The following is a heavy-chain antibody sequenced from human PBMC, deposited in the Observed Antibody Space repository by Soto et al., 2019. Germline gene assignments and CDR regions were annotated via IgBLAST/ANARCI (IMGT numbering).Heavy chain of an antibody. D-gene: IGHD2-2*01. V-gene: IGHV1-2*02. J-gene: IGHJ4*02. CDR2: INPNSGGT. CDR1: GYTFTGYY. Sequence: PSVKVSCKASGYTFTGYYMHWVRQAPGQGLEWMGWINPNSGGTNYAQKFQGRVTMTRDTSISTAYMELSRLRSDDTAVYYCARGRTPYYQGDYWGQGTLVTVSS. CDR3: ARGRTPYYQGDY.